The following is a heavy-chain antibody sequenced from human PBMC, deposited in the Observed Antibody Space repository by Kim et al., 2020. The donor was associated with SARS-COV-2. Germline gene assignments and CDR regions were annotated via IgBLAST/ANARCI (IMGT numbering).Heavy chain of an antibody. J-gene: IGHJ4*02. CDR2: IYWDDDK. CDR3: AHSRIRRGTMTVVADISFDY. CDR1: GFSLSTSGVG. Sequence: SGPTLVKPTQTLTLTCTFSGFSLSTSGVGVGWIRQPPGKALEWLALIYWDDDKRYSPSLKSRLTITKDTSKNQVVLTMTNMDPVDTATYYCAHSRIRRGTMTVVADISFDYWGQGTLVTVSS. D-gene: IGHD3-22*01. V-gene: IGHV2-5*02.